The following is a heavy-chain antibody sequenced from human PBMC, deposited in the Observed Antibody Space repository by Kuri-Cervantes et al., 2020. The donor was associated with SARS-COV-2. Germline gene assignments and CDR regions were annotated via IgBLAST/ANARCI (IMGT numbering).Heavy chain of an antibody. CDR1: GYTFVSFG. D-gene: IGHD3-3*01. CDR2: IIPIFGTA. J-gene: IGHJ5*02. Sequence: SVKVSCKASGYTFVSFGISWVRQAPGQGLEWMGGIIPIFGTANYAQKFQGRVTITTDESTSTAYMELSSLRSEDTAVYYCASTIFGVDNWFDPWGQGTLVTVSS. CDR3: ASTIFGVDNWFDP. V-gene: IGHV1-69*05.